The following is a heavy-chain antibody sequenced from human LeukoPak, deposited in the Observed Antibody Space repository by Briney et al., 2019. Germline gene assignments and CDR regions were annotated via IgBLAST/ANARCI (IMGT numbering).Heavy chain of an antibody. Sequence: PWASVKVSCKASGYTFTGYYMHWVRQAPGQGLEWMGWMKPSGNTGYAQKFQGRVTMTRDPSISTAYMELSSLRSEDTAVYYCARMIYYDTSGLNWFDPWGQGTLVTVSS. CDR2: MKPSGNT. V-gene: IGHV1-8*02. CDR3: ARMIYYDTSGLNWFDP. D-gene: IGHD3-22*01. J-gene: IGHJ5*02. CDR1: GYTFTGYY.